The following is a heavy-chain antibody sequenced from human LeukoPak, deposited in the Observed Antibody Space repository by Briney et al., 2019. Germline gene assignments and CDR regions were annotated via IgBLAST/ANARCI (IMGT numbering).Heavy chain of an antibody. J-gene: IGHJ4*02. Sequence: SVKVSCKASGGTFSSYAISWVRQAPGQGLEWMGGIIPIFGTANYAQKFQGRVTITADESTSTAYMELSSLRSEDTAVYYCASRRDGYNFGCFDYWGQGTLVTVSS. CDR1: GGTFSSYA. V-gene: IGHV1-69*13. CDR2: IIPIFGTA. D-gene: IGHD5-24*01. CDR3: ASRRDGYNFGCFDY.